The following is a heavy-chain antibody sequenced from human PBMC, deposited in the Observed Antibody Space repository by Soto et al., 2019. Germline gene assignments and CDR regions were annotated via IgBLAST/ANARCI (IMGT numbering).Heavy chain of an antibody. CDR2: ITPSGRL. J-gene: IGHJ4*02. CDR1: GGSFGNNF. CDR3: ASRRGWRDF. D-gene: IGHD6-19*01. Sequence: QVQLQQWDTGPLKPSETLSLTCAVSGGSFGNNFWSWIRQSSGKGLEWIGEITPSGRLAYNPSLESRATISVDTSKNQFSLKLRSVTAGDTAVYYCASRRGWRDFWGQGTPVTVS. V-gene: IGHV4-34*02.